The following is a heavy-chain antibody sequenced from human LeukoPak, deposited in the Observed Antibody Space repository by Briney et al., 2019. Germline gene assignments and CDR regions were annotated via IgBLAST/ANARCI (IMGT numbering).Heavy chain of an antibody. CDR3: AKGLGANGGQGY. J-gene: IGHJ4*02. D-gene: IGHD3-16*01. Sequence: GGSLRLSCAASGFTFSSYAMSWVRQAPGKGLDWVAFIRYDGSNKYYADSVKGRFTISRDNSKNTVYLQMNSLRVEDTAIYYCAKGLGANGGQGYWGQGTLVTVSS. CDR1: GFTFSSYA. V-gene: IGHV3-30*02. CDR2: IRYDGSNK.